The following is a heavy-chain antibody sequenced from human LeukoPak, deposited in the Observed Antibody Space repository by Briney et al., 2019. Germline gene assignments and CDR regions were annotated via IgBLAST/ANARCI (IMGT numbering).Heavy chain of an antibody. D-gene: IGHD6-19*01. CDR2: IYSSGST. J-gene: IGHJ4*02. Sequence: SETLSLTCTFSGGSISSYFWSWIRRPAGKGLEWIGRIYSSGSTNYNLSLKSRVTMSVDTSKNQFSLQLSSVTAADTAVYYCASTSIAVAGTSFDYWGQGTLVTVSS. CDR3: ASTSIAVAGTSFDY. V-gene: IGHV4-4*07. CDR1: GGSISSYF.